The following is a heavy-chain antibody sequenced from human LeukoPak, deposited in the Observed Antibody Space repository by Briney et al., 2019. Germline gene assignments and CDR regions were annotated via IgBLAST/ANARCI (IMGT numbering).Heavy chain of an antibody. CDR1: GFTFSGYG. CDR3: AKDGETYYYASGNYFDY. D-gene: IGHD3-10*01. J-gene: IGHJ4*02. Sequence: GGSLRLSCAASGFTFSGYGMHWVRQAPGKGLEWVAFIRYDGNNKYYADSVKGRFTTSRDDSKNTLYLQMNSLRAEDTALYYCAKDGETYYYASGNYFDYWGQGILVSVSS. CDR2: IRYDGNNK. V-gene: IGHV3-30*02.